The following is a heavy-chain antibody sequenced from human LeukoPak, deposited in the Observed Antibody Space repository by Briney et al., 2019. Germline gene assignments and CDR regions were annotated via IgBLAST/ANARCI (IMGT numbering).Heavy chain of an antibody. CDR3: ARVYCSSTSCYDMDYYYMDV. CDR2: IYYSGST. D-gene: IGHD2-2*01. CDR1: GGSISSSSYY. V-gene: IGHV4-39*07. J-gene: IGHJ6*03. Sequence: SETLSLTCTVSGGSISSSSYYWGWIRQPPGKGLEWIGSIYYSGSTYYNPSLKSRVTISVDTSKNQFSLKLSSVTAADTAVYYCARVYCSSTSCYDMDYYYMDVWGKGTTATVSS.